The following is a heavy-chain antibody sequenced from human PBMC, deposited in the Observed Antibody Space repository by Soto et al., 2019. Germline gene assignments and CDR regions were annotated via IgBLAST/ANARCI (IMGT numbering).Heavy chain of an antibody. V-gene: IGHV5-51*01. CDR1: GDXFTSYL. CDR2: IYPGDSDT. D-gene: IGHD2-2*01. Sequence: EXLKISCTGVGDXFTSYLLGWVRQMPGKGLEWMGIIYPGDSDTRYSPSFQGQVTISADKSITTDYLQWSSLKASETAMYYCARGYCTTTICDPWFDPWGQGTLGTVSS. CDR3: ARGYCTTTICDPWFDP. J-gene: IGHJ5*02.